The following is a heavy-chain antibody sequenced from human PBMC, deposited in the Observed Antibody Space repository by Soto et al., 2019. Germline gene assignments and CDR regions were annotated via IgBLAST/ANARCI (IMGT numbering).Heavy chain of an antibody. CDR3: AKGPRITIFGVPDV. Sequence: QVQLVESGGGVVQPGRSPRLSCAASGFTFSSYGMHWVRQAPGKGLEWVAVISYDGSNKYYADSVKGRFTISRDNSKNTLYLQMNSLRPEDTAVYYCAKGPRITIFGVPDVWGQGTTVTVSS. CDR1: GFTFSSYG. J-gene: IGHJ6*02. D-gene: IGHD3-3*01. CDR2: ISYDGSNK. V-gene: IGHV3-30*18.